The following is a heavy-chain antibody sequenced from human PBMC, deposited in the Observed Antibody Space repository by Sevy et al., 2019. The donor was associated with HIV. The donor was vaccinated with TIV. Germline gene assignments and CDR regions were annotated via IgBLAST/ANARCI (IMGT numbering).Heavy chain of an antibody. D-gene: IGHD4-17*01. V-gene: IGHV1-2*02. CDR1: GYTFSDYY. J-gene: IGHJ6*02. CDR3: ARLTTRPTSDLYGMDV. Sequence: ASVKVSCKASGYTFSDYYIHWVRQASGQGLEWMAWINPNDGVTHYAQRFQGGVTLTRDTSVSTVYMELRGLRYDDTAIYYCARLTTRPTSDLYGMDVWGQGTPVTVSS. CDR2: INPNDGVT.